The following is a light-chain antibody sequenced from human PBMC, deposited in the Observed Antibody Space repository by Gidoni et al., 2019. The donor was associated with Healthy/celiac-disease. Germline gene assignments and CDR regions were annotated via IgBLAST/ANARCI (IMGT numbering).Light chain of an antibody. CDR2: EVS. CDR3: CSYAGSYTYV. J-gene: IGLJ1*01. CDR1: SRDVGCSND. V-gene: IGLV2-11*01. Sequence: QSALTQPRSVSGSPGQSVTISCTGTSRDVGCSNDVSWYQQHPGKAPKLMIYEVSKRPSGFPDRFSGSKSGNTASLTISGLQAEDEADYYCCSYAGSYTYVFGTGTKVTVL.